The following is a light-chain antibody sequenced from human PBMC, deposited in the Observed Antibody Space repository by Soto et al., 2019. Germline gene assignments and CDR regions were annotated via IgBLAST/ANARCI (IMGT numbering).Light chain of an antibody. V-gene: IGKV3-15*01. CDR3: QQYNNWPPWT. J-gene: IGKJ1*01. CDR1: QSVSSN. Sequence: EIVMTQSPATLSVSPGERATLSCRASQSVSSNLAWYQQKPGQAPRRLIYGASTRATGIPARFSGSGSGTEFTLNNSSLQSEDFSVYYCQQYNNWPPWTFGQGTKVEIK. CDR2: GAS.